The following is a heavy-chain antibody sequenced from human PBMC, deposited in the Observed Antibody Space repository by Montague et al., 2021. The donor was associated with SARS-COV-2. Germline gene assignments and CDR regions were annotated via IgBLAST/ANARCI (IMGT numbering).Heavy chain of an antibody. V-gene: IGHV4-34*01. Sequence: SETLSLTCAVYGGSFSGYSWSWIRQPPGKGLEWIGQIYHSGSTNYNPSLKSRVTISVDTSKNQFSLKLSSVTAADTALYYCRVVPAGIPKEPNFYYMDVWGKGTTVTVS. J-gene: IGHJ6*03. CDR2: IYHSGST. CDR3: RVVPAGIPKEPNFYYMDV. D-gene: IGHD2-2*02. CDR1: GGSFSGYS.